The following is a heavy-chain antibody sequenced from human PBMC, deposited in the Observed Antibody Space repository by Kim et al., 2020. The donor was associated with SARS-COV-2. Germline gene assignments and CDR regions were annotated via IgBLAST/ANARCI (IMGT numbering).Heavy chain of an antibody. J-gene: IGHJ4*02. V-gene: IGHV1-69*01. CDR3: ARESSPKNYYFDY. D-gene: IGHD6-6*01. Sequence: AQRFKGRVTITADESTSTAYMELSSLRSEDTAVYYCARESSPKNYYFDYWGQGTLVTVSS.